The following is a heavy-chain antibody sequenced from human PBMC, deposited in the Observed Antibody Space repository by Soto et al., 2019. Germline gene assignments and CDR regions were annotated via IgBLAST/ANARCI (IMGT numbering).Heavy chain of an antibody. V-gene: IGHV3-30-3*01. J-gene: IGHJ4*02. CDR1: GFTFSSYA. Sequence: QVQLVESGGGVVQPGRSLRLSCAASGFTFSSYAMHWVRQAPGKGLEWVAVISYDGSNKYYADSVKGRFTISRDNSKNTLYLQXXSXXXXXXXXXXXXXXXXXXXXXXXGQXTLVTVSS. CDR2: ISYDGSNK. CDR3: XXXXXXXXXXX.